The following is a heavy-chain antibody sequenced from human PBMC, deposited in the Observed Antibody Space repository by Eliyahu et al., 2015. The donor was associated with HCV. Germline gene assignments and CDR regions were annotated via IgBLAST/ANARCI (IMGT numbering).Heavy chain of an antibody. Sequence: QLQPQESGPGLVKPSETLSLTCTVXXGSXSSSXYYWGWIXQPPGKGLEWIGSXYYSGSTYYNPSLKSRVTISVDTSKNQFSLKLSSVTAADTAVYYCAREQSHRGSQIPFDYWGQGTLVTVSS. CDR3: AREQSHRGSQIPFDY. CDR2: XYYSGST. CDR1: XGSXSSSXYY. J-gene: IGHJ4*02. D-gene: IGHD3-10*01. V-gene: IGHV4-39*07.